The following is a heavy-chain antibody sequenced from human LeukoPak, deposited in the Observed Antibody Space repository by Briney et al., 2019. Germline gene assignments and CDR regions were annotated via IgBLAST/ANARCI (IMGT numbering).Heavy chain of an antibody. J-gene: IGHJ4*02. D-gene: IGHD3-22*01. CDR1: GFTFDDYA. CDR3: AKDMSYDSSGFDY. Sequence: GGSLRLSCAASGFTFDDYAMHWVRQAPGKGLEWVSGISWNSGSIGYADSVKGRFTISRDNAKNSLYLQMNSLRAEDTALYYCAKDMSYDSSGFDYWGQATLVTVPS. V-gene: IGHV3-9*01. CDR2: ISWNSGSI.